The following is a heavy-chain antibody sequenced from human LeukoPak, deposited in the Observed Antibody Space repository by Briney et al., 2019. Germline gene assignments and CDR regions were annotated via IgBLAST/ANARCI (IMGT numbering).Heavy chain of an antibody. D-gene: IGHD4-17*01. CDR2: IIPIFGTA. Sequence: SVNVSCKASGGTFSSYAISWVRQAPGQGLEWMGGIIPIFGTANYAQKFQGRVTITADESTSTAYMELSSLRSEDTAVYYCARGPRSPAGYPTVTTILQHWGQGTLVTVSS. CDR1: GGTFSSYA. J-gene: IGHJ1*01. V-gene: IGHV1-69*13. CDR3: ARGPRSPAGYPTVTTILQH.